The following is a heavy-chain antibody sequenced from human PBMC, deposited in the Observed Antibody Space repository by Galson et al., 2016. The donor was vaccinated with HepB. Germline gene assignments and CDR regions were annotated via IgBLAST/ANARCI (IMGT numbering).Heavy chain of an antibody. D-gene: IGHD3-16*01. CDR1: GFIFNTYT. V-gene: IGHV3-48*01. CDR3: SGGGGPTWEWLYGS. Sequence: SLRLSCAASGFIFNTYTMNWVRQAPGKGLEWISYISDGGETVHYADPVQGRFTISRDNANNSLYLQMSSLTAEDPAVYYCSGGGGPTWEWLYGSWGQGTLVTVSS. J-gene: IGHJ5*02. CDR2: ISDGGETV.